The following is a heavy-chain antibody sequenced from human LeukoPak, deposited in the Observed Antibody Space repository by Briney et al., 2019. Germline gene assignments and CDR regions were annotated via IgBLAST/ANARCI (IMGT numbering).Heavy chain of an antibody. V-gene: IGHV4-39*07. CDR2: ICHSGST. J-gene: IGHJ4*02. CDR3: ARVEAYSSGWPK. Sequence: SETLSLTCTVSGGSISSSSYYWGWIRQPPGKGLEWIGEICHSGSTNYNPSLKSRVTISVDKSKNQFSLKLSSVTAADTAVYYCARVEAYSSGWPKWGQGTLVTVSS. CDR1: GGSISSSSYY. D-gene: IGHD6-19*01.